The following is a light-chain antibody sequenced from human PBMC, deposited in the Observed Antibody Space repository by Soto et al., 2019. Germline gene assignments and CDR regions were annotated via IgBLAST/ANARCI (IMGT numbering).Light chain of an antibody. V-gene: IGLV2-14*03. CDR3: NSYASSSTLS. CDR1: SSDVGGYNF. J-gene: IGLJ2*01. Sequence: QSALTQPASVSGSHGHSITISCTGTSSDVGGYNFVSWYQQHPGKAPKLIIYDVSNRPSGVSDRFSGSKSGNTASLTISGLQAEDEADYYCNSYASSSTLSFGGGTKLTVL. CDR2: DVS.